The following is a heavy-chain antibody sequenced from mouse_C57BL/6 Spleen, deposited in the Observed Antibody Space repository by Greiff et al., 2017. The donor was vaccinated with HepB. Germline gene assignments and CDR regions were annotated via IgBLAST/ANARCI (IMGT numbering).Heavy chain of an antibody. CDR2: INPSTGGT. V-gene: IGHV1-42*01. CDR1: GYSFTGYY. CDR3: ARRSASYGSSPYFDY. D-gene: IGHD1-1*01. Sequence: EVQLQQSGPELVKPGASVKISCKASGYSFTGYYMNWVKQSPEKSLEWIGEINPSTGGTTYNQKFKAKATLTVDKSSSTAYMQLKSLTSEDSAVYYGARRSASYGSSPYFDYWGQGTTLTVSS. J-gene: IGHJ2*01.